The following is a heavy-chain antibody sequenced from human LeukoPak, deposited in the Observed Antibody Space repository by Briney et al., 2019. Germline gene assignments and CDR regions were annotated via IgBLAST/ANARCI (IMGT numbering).Heavy chain of an antibody. CDR1: GFTFDDSA. J-gene: IGHJ6*02. V-gene: IGHV3-23*01. Sequence: QSGGSLRLSCAASGFTFDDSAMHWVRQVPGKGLEWVSGISGSGGSTYYADSVKGRFTISRDNSKNTLYLQMNSLRAEDTAVYYCAKSLTSEPFGMDVWGQGTTVTVS. CDR2: ISGSGGST. CDR3: AKSLTSEPFGMDV. D-gene: IGHD1-14*01.